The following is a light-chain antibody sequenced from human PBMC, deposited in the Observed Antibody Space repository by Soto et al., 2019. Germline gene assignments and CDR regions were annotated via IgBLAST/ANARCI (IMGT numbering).Light chain of an antibody. CDR1: SSDVGSYNL. J-gene: IGLJ1*01. CDR3: CSYAGSSTPYG. Sequence: QSVLTQPASVSGSPGKSITLSCTGTSSDVGSYNLVSWYQQHPGKAPKLMIYEVSKRPSGVSNRFSGSKSGNTASLTISGLQAEDEADYYCCSYAGSSTPYGFGTGTKVTVL. CDR2: EVS. V-gene: IGLV2-23*02.